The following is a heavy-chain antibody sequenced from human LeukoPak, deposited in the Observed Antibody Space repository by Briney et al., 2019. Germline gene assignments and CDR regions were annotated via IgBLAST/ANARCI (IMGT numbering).Heavy chain of an antibody. CDR1: GGSISRGSYY. D-gene: IGHD1/OR15-1a*01. CDR2: IYTSGST. CDR3: ARDRHWTNDWVFDY. J-gene: IGHJ4*02. Sequence: SETLSLTCPVSGGSISRGSYYWNWIRQPAGKGLEWIGRIYTSGSTNYNPSLKSRVTISVGTSKNQFSLKLNSVTAADTAVYYCARDRHWTNDWVFDYWGQGTLVTVSS. V-gene: IGHV4-61*02.